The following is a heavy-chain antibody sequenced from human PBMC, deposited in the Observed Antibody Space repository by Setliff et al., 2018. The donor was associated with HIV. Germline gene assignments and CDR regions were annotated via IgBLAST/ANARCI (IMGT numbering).Heavy chain of an antibody. V-gene: IGHV1-69*13. J-gene: IGHJ5*02. CDR2: ILPIFGAT. D-gene: IGHD3-10*01. CDR3: TNRGGSGTHVGNWFDP. Sequence: ASVKVSCKASGDNFNNVAFNWVRQAPGQGLEWMGGILPIFGATDYAQKFQGRLTLTAVQSENSVYMELSSLRSDDTAVYYCTNRGGSGTHVGNWFDPWGQGTLVTVSS. CDR1: GDNFNNVA.